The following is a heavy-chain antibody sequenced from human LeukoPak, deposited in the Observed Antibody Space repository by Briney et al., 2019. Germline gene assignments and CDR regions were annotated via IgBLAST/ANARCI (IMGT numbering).Heavy chain of an antibody. CDR2: IWYDGSNK. J-gene: IGHJ4*02. CDR1: GFTFSSYG. Sequence: PGRSLRLSCAASGFTFSSYGMHWVHQAPGKGLEWVAVIWYDGSNKYYADSVKGRFTISRDNSKNTLYLQMNSLRAEDTAVYYCARDDILTGPFDYWGQGTLVTVSS. CDR3: ARDDILTGPFDY. D-gene: IGHD3-9*01. V-gene: IGHV3-33*01.